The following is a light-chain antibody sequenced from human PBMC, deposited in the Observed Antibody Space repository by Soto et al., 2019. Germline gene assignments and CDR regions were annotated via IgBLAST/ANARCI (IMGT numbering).Light chain of an antibody. V-gene: IGKV1-5*03. CDR3: QEYNGNSGLT. CDR2: SAS. CDR1: QNIRSW. J-gene: IGKJ4*01. Sequence: DIQMTQSPSTLSASVGDRVTITCRASQNIRSWLAWYQQKPGKAPELLIYSASGLESGVPSRFSGSGFGTEFTLTISSLQPDDFAPYYCQEYNGNSGLTFGGGTKLEIK.